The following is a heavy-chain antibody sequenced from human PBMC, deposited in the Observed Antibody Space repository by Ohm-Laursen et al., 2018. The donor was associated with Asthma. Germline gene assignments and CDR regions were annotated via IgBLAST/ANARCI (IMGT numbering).Heavy chain of an antibody. CDR2: GGSYYDGGLK. Sequence: SLRLSCAASGFTFRSYAMHWVRQAPGKGLEWVAVGGSYYDGGLKYYADSVKGRFTISRDNSKNTLYLQMNSLRAEDTAVYYCARDLSPRIMITFGGVIGRYYYYGMDVWGQGTTVTVSS. CDR3: ARDLSPRIMITFGGVIGRYYYYGMDV. J-gene: IGHJ6*02. CDR1: GFTFRSYA. V-gene: IGHV3-30-3*01. D-gene: IGHD3-16*02.